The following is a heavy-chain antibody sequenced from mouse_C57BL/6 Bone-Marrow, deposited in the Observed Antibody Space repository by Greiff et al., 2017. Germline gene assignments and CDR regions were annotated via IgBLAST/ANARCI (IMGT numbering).Heavy chain of an antibody. CDR1: GYTFTSYT. Sequence: VQLQESGAELARPGASVKMSCKASGYTFTSYTMHWVKQRPGQGLEWIGYINPSSGYTKYNQKFKDKATLTADKSSSTAYMQLSILTSEDSAVYYCARHYGSSDLYFDVWGTGTTVTVSS. CDR3: ARHYGSSDLYFDV. D-gene: IGHD1-1*01. CDR2: INPSSGYT. V-gene: IGHV1-4*01. J-gene: IGHJ1*03.